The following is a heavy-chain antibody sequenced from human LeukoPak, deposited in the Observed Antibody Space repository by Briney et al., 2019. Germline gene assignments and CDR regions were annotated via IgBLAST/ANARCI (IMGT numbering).Heavy chain of an antibody. Sequence: GGSLRLSCAASGFTFSSYWMSWVRQAPGKGREWVANIKQDGSEKYYVDSVKGRFTISRDNAKNSLYLQMNSLRAEDTAVYYCAREQLWYYYYMDVWGKGTTVTVSS. J-gene: IGHJ6*03. V-gene: IGHV3-7*01. CDR1: GFTFSSYW. CDR2: IKQDGSEK. D-gene: IGHD5-18*01. CDR3: AREQLWYYYYMDV.